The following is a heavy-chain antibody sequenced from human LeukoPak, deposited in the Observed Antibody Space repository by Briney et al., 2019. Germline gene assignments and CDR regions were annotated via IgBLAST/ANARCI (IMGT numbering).Heavy chain of an antibody. CDR2: ISGSGGST. D-gene: IGHD3-22*01. CDR1: GFTVSSNY. J-gene: IGHJ3*02. Sequence: GSLRLSCAASGFTVSSNYMSWVRQAPGKGLEWVSAISGSGGSTYYADSVKGRFTISRDNSKNTLYLQVNSLRAEDTAVYYCATGEYYYDSTDAFDIWGQGTMVTVSS. V-gene: IGHV3-23*01. CDR3: ATGEYYYDSTDAFDI.